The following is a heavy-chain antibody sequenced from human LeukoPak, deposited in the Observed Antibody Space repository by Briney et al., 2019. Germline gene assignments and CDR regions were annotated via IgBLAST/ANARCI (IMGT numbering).Heavy chain of an antibody. CDR2: INHSGST. Sequence: SETLSLTCAVYGGSFSGYYWSWIRQPPGKGLEWIGEINHSGSTNYNPSLKSRVTISVDTSRNQFSLKLSSVTAADTAVYYCAREVYDSSGYYSAGQYFQHWGQGTLVTVSS. D-gene: IGHD3-22*01. CDR3: AREVYDSSGYYSAGQYFQH. J-gene: IGHJ1*01. V-gene: IGHV4-34*01. CDR1: GGSFSGYY.